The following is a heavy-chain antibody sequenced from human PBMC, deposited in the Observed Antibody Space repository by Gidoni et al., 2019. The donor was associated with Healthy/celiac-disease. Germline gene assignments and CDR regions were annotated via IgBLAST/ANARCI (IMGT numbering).Heavy chain of an antibody. CDR1: GLPFSSYE. CDR2: ISSSGSTI. CDR3: ARDQLSAGYSSTLYGMDV. J-gene: IGHJ6*02. V-gene: IGHV3-48*03. D-gene: IGHD6-19*01. Sequence: EVQLVESGGGLVQPGGSLSLSCAASGLPFSSYEMNWVRQAPGKGLEWVSYISSSGSTIYYADSVKGRFTISRDNAKNSLYLQMNSLRAEDTAVYYCARDQLSAGYSSTLYGMDVWGQGTTVTVSS.